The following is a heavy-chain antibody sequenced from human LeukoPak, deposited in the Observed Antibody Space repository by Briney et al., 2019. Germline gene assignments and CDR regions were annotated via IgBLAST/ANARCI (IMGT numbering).Heavy chain of an antibody. CDR2: IYWDDDK. J-gene: IGHJ4*02. D-gene: IGHD3-10*01. CDR1: GFSLSTSGVG. Sequence: SGPTLVKPTQTLTLTCTFSGFSLSTSGVGVGXXXXXXXXXXXXXALIYWDDDKRYSPSLKSRLTITKDTSKNQVVLTMTNMDPVDTATYYCAHSRDDMVRGYFDYWGQGTLVTVSS. CDR3: AHSRDDMVRGYFDY. V-gene: IGHV2-5*02.